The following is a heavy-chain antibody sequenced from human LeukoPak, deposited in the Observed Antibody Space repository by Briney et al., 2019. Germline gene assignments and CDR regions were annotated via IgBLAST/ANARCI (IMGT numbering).Heavy chain of an antibody. D-gene: IGHD4/OR15-4a*01. CDR2: IYADGNT. CDR1: GFIVNTNY. CDR3: ARRAGAYSHPYDY. Sequence: GGSLRLSCAASGFIVNTNYMTWVRQAPGRGLEWVSFIYADGNTYYADSVKGRFTISRDISKNAVYLQMNSLGAEDTAVYYCARRAGAYSHPYDYWGQGTLVTVSS. J-gene: IGHJ4*02. V-gene: IGHV3-53*01.